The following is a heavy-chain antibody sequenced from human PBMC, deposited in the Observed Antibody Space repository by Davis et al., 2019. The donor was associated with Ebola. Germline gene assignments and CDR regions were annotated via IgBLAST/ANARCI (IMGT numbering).Heavy chain of an antibody. D-gene: IGHD6-13*01. CDR2: ISYDGSNK. J-gene: IGHJ5*02. CDR1: GFTFSSYA. V-gene: IGHV3-30-3*01. CDR3: AREGRGGIAAAGPHAHWFDP. Sequence: GESLKISCAASGFTFSSYAMHWVRQAPGKGLEWVAVISYDGSNKYYADSVKGRFTISRDNSKNTLYLQMNSLRAEDTAVYYCAREGRGGIAAAGPHAHWFDPWGQGTLVTVSS.